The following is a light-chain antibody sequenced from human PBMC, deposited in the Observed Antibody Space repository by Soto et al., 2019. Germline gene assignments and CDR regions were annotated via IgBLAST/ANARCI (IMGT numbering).Light chain of an antibody. Sequence: GDRVTITCRASQSIGDSLAWYQQKPGKAPKLLIYDASSLESGVPSRFSGSGSGTEFTLTISGLQPDDFATYYCQQYGTFGQGTKVDI. J-gene: IGKJ1*01. CDR1: QSIGDS. CDR3: QQYGT. CDR2: DAS. V-gene: IGKV1-5*01.